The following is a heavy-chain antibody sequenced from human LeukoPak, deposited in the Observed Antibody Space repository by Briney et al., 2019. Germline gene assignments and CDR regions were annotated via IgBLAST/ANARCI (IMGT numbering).Heavy chain of an antibody. D-gene: IGHD2-15*01. CDR3: AQEIGYCSGGICYSLEYFLN. Sequence: GGSLRLSCAASGFAVSSNYMSWVRQAPGKGLEWVSVIYSGGRTYYADSVKGRFTISRDNAKNTFYLEMNSLRVEDTAIYYCAQEIGYCSGGICYSLEYFLNWGQGTLVIVSS. CDR2: IYSGGRT. CDR1: GFAVSSNY. J-gene: IGHJ1*01. V-gene: IGHV3-53*01.